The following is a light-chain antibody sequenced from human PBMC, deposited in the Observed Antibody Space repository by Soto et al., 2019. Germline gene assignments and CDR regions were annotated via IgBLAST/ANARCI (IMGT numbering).Light chain of an antibody. CDR3: SSYTSSSTLL. V-gene: IGLV2-14*01. Sequence: QSVLTQPASVSGSPGQSITISCTGTSSDVGGYNYVSWYQQHPGKAPKLMIYAVSNRPSGVSNRFSGSKSGNTASLTISGLQAADEADYYCSSYTSSSTLLFGGGTKLTVL. J-gene: IGLJ2*01. CDR1: SSDVGGYNY. CDR2: AVS.